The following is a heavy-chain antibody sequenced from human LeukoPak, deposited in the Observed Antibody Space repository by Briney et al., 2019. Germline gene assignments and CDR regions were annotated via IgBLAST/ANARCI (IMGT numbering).Heavy chain of an antibody. CDR2: IRSKAYGGTT. Sequence: GGSLRLSCTASGFTFGDYAMSWVRQAPGKGLEWVGFIRSKAYGGTTEYAASVKGRFTISRDDSKNTLYLQMNSLKTEDTAVYYCTSLAMIRGVIPFDYWGQGTLVTVSS. J-gene: IGHJ4*02. V-gene: IGHV3-49*04. CDR1: GFTFGDYA. CDR3: TSLAMIRGVIPFDY. D-gene: IGHD3-10*01.